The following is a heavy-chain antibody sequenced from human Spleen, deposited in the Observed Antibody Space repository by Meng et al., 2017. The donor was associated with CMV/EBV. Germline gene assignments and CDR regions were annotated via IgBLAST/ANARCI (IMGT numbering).Heavy chain of an antibody. CDR2: IKQDGSEK. CDR3: ASATRGYCSSTSCLTLPKLFEGHNYYYYYGMDV. V-gene: IGHV3-7*03. CDR1: GFTFSSYW. J-gene: IGHJ6*02. Sequence: GESLKISCAASGFTFSSYWMSWVRQAPGKGLEWVANIKQDGSEKYYVDSVKGRFTISRDNSKNTLYLQMNSLRAEDTAVYYCASATRGYCSSTSCLTLPKLFEGHNYYYYYGMDVWGQGTTVTVSS. D-gene: IGHD2-2*01.